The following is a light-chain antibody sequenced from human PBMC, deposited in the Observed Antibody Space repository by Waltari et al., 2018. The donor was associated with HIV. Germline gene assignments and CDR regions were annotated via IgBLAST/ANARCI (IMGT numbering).Light chain of an antibody. CDR2: GNS. Sequence: QSVLTQPTSVPGAPGRGAPISATGSSSTIGAGYHGHWYQRLPRTTPKHLIYGNSNRPPGGPYLSSGPKSGTAAPLAITGLRVEDESVYHCQSHDSNLSGYVFGTGTKVTVL. J-gene: IGLJ1*01. CDR3: QSHDSNLSGYV. CDR1: SSTIGAGYH. V-gene: IGLV1-40*01.